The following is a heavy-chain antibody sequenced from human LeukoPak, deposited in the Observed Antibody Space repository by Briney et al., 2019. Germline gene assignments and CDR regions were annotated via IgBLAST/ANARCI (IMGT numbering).Heavy chain of an antibody. CDR3: ARSIPSIXGXXVXXRXXXXXDP. V-gene: IGHV4-59*01. Sequence: SETLSLTCTVSGGSISSYYWSWIRQPPGKGLEWIGYIYYSGSTNYNPSLKSRVTISVDTSKNQFSLKLSSVTAADTAVYYCARSIPSIXGXXVXXRXXXXXDPXXXGTLVTVS. D-gene: IGHD2-2*02. CDR2: IYYSGST. J-gene: IGHJ5*02. CDR1: GGSISSYY.